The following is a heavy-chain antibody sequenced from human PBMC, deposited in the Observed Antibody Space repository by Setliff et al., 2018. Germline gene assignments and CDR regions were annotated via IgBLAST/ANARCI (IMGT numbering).Heavy chain of an antibody. CDR1: GGSFSGYY. J-gene: IGHJ4*02. V-gene: IGHV4-34*01. D-gene: IGHD6-13*01. Sequence: SETLSLTCAVYGGSFSGYYWSWIRQPPGKGLEWIGEINHSGSTNYNPSLKSRVTISVDTSKNQFSPKLSSVTAADTAVYYCARGGRISYRPSTSWYILDYWGQGTLVTVSS. CDR2: INHSGST. CDR3: ARGGRISYRPSTSWYILDY.